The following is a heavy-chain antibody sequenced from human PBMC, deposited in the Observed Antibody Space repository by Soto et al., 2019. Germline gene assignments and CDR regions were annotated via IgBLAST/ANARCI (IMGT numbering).Heavy chain of an antibody. J-gene: IGHJ4*02. V-gene: IGHV3-23*01. Sequence: GGSLRLSCAASGFTFSSYAMSWVRQAPGKGLEWVSAISGSGGSTYYADSVKGRFTISRDNSKNTLYLQMNSLRAEDTAVYYCAKSSSFTTIFGVVIPDYFDYWGQGTLVTVSS. CDR2: ISGSGGST. CDR3: AKSSSFTTIFGVVIPDYFDY. CDR1: GFTFSSYA. D-gene: IGHD3-3*01.